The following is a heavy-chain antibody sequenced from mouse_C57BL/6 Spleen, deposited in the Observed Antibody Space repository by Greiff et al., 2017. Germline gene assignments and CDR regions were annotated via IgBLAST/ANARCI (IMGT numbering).Heavy chain of an antibody. CDR1: GYTFTDYN. D-gene: IGHD4-1*01. J-gene: IGHJ4*01. CDR2: INPNNGGT. Sequence: SGPELVKPGASVKIPCKASGYTFTDYNMDWVKQSHGKSLEWIGDINPNNGGTIYNQKFKGKATLTVDKSSSTAYMELRSLTSEDTAVYYCARRGLGRLYYYAMDYWGQGTSVTVSS. V-gene: IGHV1-18*01. CDR3: ARRGLGRLYYYAMDY.